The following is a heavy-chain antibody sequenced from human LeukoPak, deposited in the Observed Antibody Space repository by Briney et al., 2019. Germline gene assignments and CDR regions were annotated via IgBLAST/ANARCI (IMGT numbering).Heavy chain of an antibody. CDR3: ASIPPYCSSTSCHQRATYYYYGMDG. CDR1: GGSFSGYY. CDR2: INHSGST. J-gene: IGHJ6*02. D-gene: IGHD2-2*01. V-gene: IGHV4-34*01. Sequence: PSETLSLTCAVYGGSFSGYYWSWIRQPPGKGLEWIGEINHSGSTNYNPSLKSRVTISVDTSKNQFSLKLSSVTAADTAVYYCASIPPYCSSTSCHQRATYYYYGMDGWGQGTTVTVSS.